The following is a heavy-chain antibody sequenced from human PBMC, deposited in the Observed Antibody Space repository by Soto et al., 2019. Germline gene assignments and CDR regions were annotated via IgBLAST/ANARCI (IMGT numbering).Heavy chain of an antibody. CDR2: ISRSGST. CDR1: GGSITIGNSYS. J-gene: IGHJ5*02. V-gene: IGHV4-30-2*01. CDR3: ARAVAPYLGTWFDP. Sequence: PSETLSLTCTFSGGSITIGNSYSWSWIRQPPGKGLEWIGSISRSGSTPYNPSLKGRVTMSVDKSKNQFSLKLSSVTAADTAVYYCARAVAPYLGTWFDPWGQGTMVTVSS. D-gene: IGHD3-16*01.